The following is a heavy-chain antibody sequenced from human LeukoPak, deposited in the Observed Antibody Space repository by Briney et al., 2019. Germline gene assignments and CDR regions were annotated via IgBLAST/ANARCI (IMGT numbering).Heavy chain of an antibody. CDR1: GFTFSDYA. Sequence: GGSLRLSCAASGFTFSDYAMHWVRQAPGKGLEWVAVISYDGSNKYYADSVKGRFTISRDNSKNTLYLQINSLRAEDTAVYYCATLSGDSHGYDYWGLGTLVTVSS. CDR2: ISYDGSNK. CDR3: ATLSGDSHGYDY. J-gene: IGHJ4*02. V-gene: IGHV3-30-3*01. D-gene: IGHD5-18*01.